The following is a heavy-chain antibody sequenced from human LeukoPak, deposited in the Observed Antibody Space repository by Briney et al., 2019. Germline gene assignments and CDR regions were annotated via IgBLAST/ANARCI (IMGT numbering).Heavy chain of an antibody. V-gene: IGHV3-21*01. CDR3: ARDWVIVAGIDY. CDR2: ISSSSSYI. Sequence: GGSLRLSCAASGFTFSSYSMNWVRQAPGKGLEWVSSISSSSSYIYYADSVKGRFTISRDNAENSLYLQMNSLRAEDTAVYYCARDWVIVAGIDYWGQGTLVTVSS. CDR1: GFTFSSYS. D-gene: IGHD3-22*01. J-gene: IGHJ4*02.